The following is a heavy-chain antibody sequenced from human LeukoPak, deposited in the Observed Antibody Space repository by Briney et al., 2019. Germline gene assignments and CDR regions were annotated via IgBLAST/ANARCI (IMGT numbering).Heavy chain of an antibody. CDR2: INHSGST. D-gene: IGHD3-3*01. CDR3: ARGGMTIFGVVIGRAFDY. V-gene: IGHV4-34*01. CDR1: GVSFSGYY. J-gene: IGHJ4*02. Sequence: KPSETLSLTCAVYGVSFSGYYWSWIRQPPGKGLEWIGEINHSGSTNYNPSLKSRVTISVDTSKNQFSLKLSSVTAADTAVYYCARGGMTIFGVVIGRAFDYWGQGTLVTVSS.